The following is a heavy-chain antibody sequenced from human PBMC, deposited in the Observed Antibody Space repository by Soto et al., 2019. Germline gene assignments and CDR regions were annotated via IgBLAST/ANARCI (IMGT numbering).Heavy chain of an antibody. CDR1: GGSVSSGSYY. D-gene: IGHD2-2*01. V-gene: IGHV4-61*01. CDR2: IYYSGST. CDR3: ARADCSSTSCREAWFDP. Sequence: SETLSLTCTVSGGSVSSGSYYWSWIRQPPGKGLEWIGYIYYSGSTNYKPSLKSRVTISVDTSKNQFSLKLSSVTAADTAVYYCARADCSSTSCREAWFDPWGQGTLVTVSS. J-gene: IGHJ5*02.